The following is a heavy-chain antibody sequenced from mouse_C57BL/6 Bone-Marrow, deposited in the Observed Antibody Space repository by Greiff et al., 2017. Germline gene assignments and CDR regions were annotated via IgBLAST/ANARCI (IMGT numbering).Heavy chain of an antibody. Sequence: QVQLQQPGTELVKPGASVKLSCKASGYTFTSYWMHWVKQRPGQGLEWIGNINPSNGGTNYNEKFKSKATLTVDKSSRTAYMQLSSLTSEDSAVYYCAGSPITTVNPLFDYWGQGTTLTVSS. CDR3: AGSPITTVNPLFDY. CDR1: GYTFTSYW. V-gene: IGHV1-53*01. J-gene: IGHJ2*01. D-gene: IGHD1-1*01. CDR2: INPSNGGT.